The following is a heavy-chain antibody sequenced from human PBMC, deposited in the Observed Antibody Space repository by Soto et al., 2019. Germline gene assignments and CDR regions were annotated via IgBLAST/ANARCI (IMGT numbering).Heavy chain of an antibody. V-gene: IGHV3-30*18. Sequence: ESGGGVVQPGRSLRLSCVASGFTLSGYGMHWVRQAPGKGLEWLGVISYDGTNTYYADSVKGRFTVSSDNSKNTLYLQMNSLRPEDTAVYYCAKDRLQHLVRGWFDPWGQGTLVTVSS. J-gene: IGHJ5*02. CDR2: ISYDGTNT. D-gene: IGHD3-10*01. CDR3: AKDRLQHLVRGWFDP. CDR1: GFTLSGYG.